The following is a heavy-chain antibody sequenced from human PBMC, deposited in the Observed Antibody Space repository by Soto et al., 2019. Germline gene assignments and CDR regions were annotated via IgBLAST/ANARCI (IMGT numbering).Heavy chain of an antibody. CDR2: TSYDGKNK. V-gene: IGHV3-30*18. D-gene: IGHD7-27*01. CDR1: GFTLSTYG. J-gene: IGHJ6*02. CDR3: AKDLLWGGSHGMDV. Sequence: PGGSLRLSCAASGFTLSTYGMHWVRQAPGKGLAWVAVTSYDGKNKYYADSVKGRFTISRNNSKNTLDLQMNSLRTEDTAVYYCAKDLLWGGSHGMDVWGQGTTVTVSS.